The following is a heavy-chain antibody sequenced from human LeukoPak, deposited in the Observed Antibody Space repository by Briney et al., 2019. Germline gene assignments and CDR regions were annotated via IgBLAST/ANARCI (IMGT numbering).Heavy chain of an antibody. CDR1: GFTFNDFA. J-gene: IGHJ3*01. Sequence: PGGSLILSCAASGFTFNDFAMTRVRQAPGKGLEWVSSIGDAGTYYADSVKGRFTISRDNSKNMLYLQLNSLRAGDTAMYYCAKNLGPFDVRGQGTMVTVSS. CDR2: IGDAGT. CDR3: AKNLGPFDV. D-gene: IGHD3-16*01. V-gene: IGHV3-23*01.